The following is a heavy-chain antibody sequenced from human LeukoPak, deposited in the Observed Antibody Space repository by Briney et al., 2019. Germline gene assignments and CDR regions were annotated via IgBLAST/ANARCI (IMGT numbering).Heavy chain of an antibody. D-gene: IGHD6-6*01. CDR2: INSDGSEG. CDR3: ARSSYSSSSSV. Sequence: GGSLRLSCAASGFTFSSYWMSWVRQAPGKGLEWVASINSDGSEGYYADVVKGRFTISRDNAKNSLYLQINSLRAEDTAVYYCARSSYSSSSSVWGQGTMVTVSS. J-gene: IGHJ3*01. V-gene: IGHV3-7*03. CDR1: GFTFSSYW.